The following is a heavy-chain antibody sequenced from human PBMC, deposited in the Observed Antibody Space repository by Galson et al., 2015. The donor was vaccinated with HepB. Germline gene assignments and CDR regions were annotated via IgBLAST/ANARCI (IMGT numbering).Heavy chain of an antibody. V-gene: IGHV1-18*01. Sequence: SVKVSCKASGYSFISYGINWVRQAPGQGLEWMGWISTYTGNTNYAQKLQGRVTMTTDTPTSTAYMELRSLRSDDTAVYYCARDRTATTWQEYLDYWAQGTLVTVSS. D-gene: IGHD1-1*01. CDR1: GYSFISYG. CDR2: ISTYTGNT. CDR3: ARDRTATTWQEYLDY. J-gene: IGHJ4*02.